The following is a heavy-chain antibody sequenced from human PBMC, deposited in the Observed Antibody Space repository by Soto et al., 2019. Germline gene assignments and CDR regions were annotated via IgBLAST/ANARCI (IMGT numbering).Heavy chain of an antibody. V-gene: IGHV4-4*02. Sequence: QVQLQESGPGLVKPSGTLSLTCAVSGGSISSSNWWSWVRQPPGKGLEWIGEIYHSGSTNYNPSLNRRVTISVDKSTNQFSPKLSSVPAADTAGYSCARDRYSSGWHEGHDAFGIWGQGTIVTVSS. CDR3: ARDRYSSGWHEGHDAFGI. CDR2: IYHSGST. D-gene: IGHD6-19*01. J-gene: IGHJ3*02. CDR1: GGSISSSNW.